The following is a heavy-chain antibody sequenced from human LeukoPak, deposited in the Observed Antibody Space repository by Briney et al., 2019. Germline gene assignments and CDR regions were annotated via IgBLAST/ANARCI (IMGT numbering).Heavy chain of an antibody. D-gene: IGHD5-12*01. V-gene: IGHV3-15*01. J-gene: IGHJ6*02. CDR1: GFIFTDYA. Sequence: GGSLRLSCAASGFIFTDYAMSWVRQAPGKGPEWVVRIKSKTDGGTTDYAAPVKGRFTISRDDSKNTLYLQMNSLKTEDTAVYYCTTDTLVATISQYYYYYGMDVWGQGTTVTVSS. CDR2: IKSKTDGGTT. CDR3: TTDTLVATISQYYYYYGMDV.